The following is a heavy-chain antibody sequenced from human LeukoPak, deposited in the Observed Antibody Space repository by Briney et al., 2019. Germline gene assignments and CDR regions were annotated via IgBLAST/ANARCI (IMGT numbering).Heavy chain of an antibody. CDR1: GGSISSYY. V-gene: IGHV4-59*12. CDR2: IYHSGST. Sequence: PSETLSLTCTVSGGSISSYYWSWIRQPPGKGLEWIGEIYHSGSTNYNPSLKSRVTISVDKSKNQFSLKLSSVTAADTAVYYCARVTAYYFDYWGQGTLVTVSS. J-gene: IGHJ4*02. CDR3: ARVTAYYFDY. D-gene: IGHD2-21*02.